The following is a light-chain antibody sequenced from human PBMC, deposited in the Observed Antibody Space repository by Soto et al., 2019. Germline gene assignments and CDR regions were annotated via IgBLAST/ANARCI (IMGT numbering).Light chain of an antibody. CDR1: QTVSTSF. Sequence: EVVLTQSPDTLSLSPGGRATLSCRAIQTVSTSFLAWYQQRPGQAPRLLIYATFSRATGIPDRFSGSGSGTDFTLTISRLEPEDFAVYYCQQYGNSIPITFGQGTRLEIK. V-gene: IGKV3-20*01. J-gene: IGKJ5*01. CDR2: ATF. CDR3: QQYGNSIPIT.